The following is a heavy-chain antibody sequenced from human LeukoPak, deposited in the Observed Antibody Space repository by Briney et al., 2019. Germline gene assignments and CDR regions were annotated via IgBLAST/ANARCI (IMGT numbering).Heavy chain of an antibody. Sequence: GGSLRLSCAASGFTFSSYSMNWVRQAPGKGLEWVSSINVVSSYIYYADSAKGRFTISRDSAKNSLTLQLNSLRAEDTAVYHCVRDGTMDYWGQGTLVTVSS. J-gene: IGHJ4*02. CDR3: VRDGTMDY. CDR2: INVVSSYI. V-gene: IGHV3-21*01. CDR1: GFTFSSYS.